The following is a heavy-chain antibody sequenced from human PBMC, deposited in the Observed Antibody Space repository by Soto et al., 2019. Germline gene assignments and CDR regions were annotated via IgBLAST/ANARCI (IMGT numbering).Heavy chain of an antibody. Sequence: QVQLQESGPGLVKPSETLSLTCTVSGGSISTYYWSWIRQPPGKGLEWIGYIYYGGSANYNPSLKSRVTRSVDRSKKQFSLKLNSVTAADTAVYYCTRGGHCTDGVCSALDYWGQGTLVTVSS. CDR3: TRGGHCTDGVCSALDY. J-gene: IGHJ4*02. CDR2: IYYGGSA. CDR1: GGSISTYY. V-gene: IGHV4-59*08. D-gene: IGHD2-8*01.